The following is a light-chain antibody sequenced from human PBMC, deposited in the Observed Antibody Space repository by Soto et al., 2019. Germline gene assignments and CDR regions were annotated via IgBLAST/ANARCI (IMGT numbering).Light chain of an antibody. CDR3: QQYNSYSWT. CDR1: QSVRRN. CDR2: GTS. Sequence: EIVMTQSPATLSVSPGERATLSCRASQSVRRNLAWYQPRPGQPPRLLIYGTSTRATDIPARFSGSGSGTEFTLTISSLQSEDFATYYCQQYNSYSWTFGQGTKVDIK. V-gene: IGKV3D-15*01. J-gene: IGKJ1*01.